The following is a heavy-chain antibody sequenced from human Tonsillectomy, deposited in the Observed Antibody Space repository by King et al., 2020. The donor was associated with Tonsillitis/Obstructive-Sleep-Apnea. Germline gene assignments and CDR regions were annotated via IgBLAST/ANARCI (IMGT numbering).Heavy chain of an antibody. D-gene: IGHD3-22*01. Sequence: VQLVESGGTLVQPGRSLRLSCAASGFSFDDYAMNWVRQAPGKGLEWVSGISWNSVKIGYADSVKGRFTISRDNAKNSLYLQMNSLKSEDTALYYCVTRGGSFYYDSSSNFDYWGQGTLVTVSS. V-gene: IGHV3-9*01. CDR1: GFSFDDYA. CDR3: VTRGGSFYYDSSSNFDY. CDR2: ISWNSVKI. J-gene: IGHJ4*02.